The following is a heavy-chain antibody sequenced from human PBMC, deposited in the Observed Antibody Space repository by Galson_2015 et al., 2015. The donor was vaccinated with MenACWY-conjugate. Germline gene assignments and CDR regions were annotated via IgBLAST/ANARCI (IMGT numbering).Heavy chain of an antibody. CDR2: ISSSGAYI. CDR3: ARGQPPDYYDFDY. CDR1: GFTFSTFM. D-gene: IGHD3-22*01. J-gene: IGHJ4*02. Sequence: SLRLSCAASGFTFSTFMMNWVRQAPGKGLEWVSTISSSGAYICYADSVKGRFTVSRDNTKQTLSLQMDSLTVDDTAVYYCARGQPPDYYDFDYWGQGTFVTVSS. V-gene: IGHV3-21*01.